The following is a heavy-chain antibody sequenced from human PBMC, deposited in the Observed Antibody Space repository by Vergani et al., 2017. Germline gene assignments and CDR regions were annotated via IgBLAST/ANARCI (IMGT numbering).Heavy chain of an antibody. D-gene: IGHD3-3*01. CDR3: ARGRGGEVLGY. J-gene: IGHJ4*02. Sequence: QLQLQESGPGLVKPSETLSLTCTVSGCSLSSSSYYWGWIRQPPGKGLEWIGSIYYSGSTYYNPSLKSRVTISVDTSKNQFALKLSSVTAADTAVYYCARGRGGEVLGYWGQGTLVTVSS. CDR2: IYYSGST. CDR1: GCSLSSSSYY. V-gene: IGHV4-39*07.